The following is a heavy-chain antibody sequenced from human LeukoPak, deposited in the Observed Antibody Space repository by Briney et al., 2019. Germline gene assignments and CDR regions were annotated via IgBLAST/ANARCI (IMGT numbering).Heavy chain of an antibody. CDR1: GYSFTTYW. V-gene: IGHV5-51*01. CDR3: ARLTTVTTVRQCSQR. J-gene: IGHJ1*01. Sequence: GESLQISCKGSGYSFTTYWIGWVRQMPGKGLEWMGIIYPGDSDTRYSPSFQGQVTISADKSIRTAYLQWNSLKASDTAVYYCARLTTVTTVRQCSQRWGQGTLVTFSS. D-gene: IGHD4-17*01. CDR2: IYPGDSDT.